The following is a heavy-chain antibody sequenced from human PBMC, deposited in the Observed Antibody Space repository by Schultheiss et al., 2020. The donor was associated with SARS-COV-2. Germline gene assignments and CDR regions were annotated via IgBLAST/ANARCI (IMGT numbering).Heavy chain of an antibody. V-gene: IGHV4-34*01. CDR2: IYHSGST. J-gene: IGHJ4*02. Sequence: ESLKISCAASGFTFSSYGMNWVRQAPGKGLEWIGEIYHSGSTNYNPSLKSRVTISVDTSKNQFSLNLSSVTAADTAVYYCARLTVPMAGHYFDYWGQGTLVTVSS. CDR1: GFTFSSYG. D-gene: IGHD6-19*01. CDR3: ARLTVPMAGHYFDY.